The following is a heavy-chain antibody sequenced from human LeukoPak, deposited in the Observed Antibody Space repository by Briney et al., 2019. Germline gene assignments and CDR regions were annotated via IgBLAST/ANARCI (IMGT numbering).Heavy chain of an antibody. CDR1: GGSITSGSFY. Sequence: SETLSLTCTVSGGSITSGSFYWAWIRQSAGKGLQWIGRIYSSGITNYNPSLKSRLTMSIDTSKSQFFLNLSSLTAADTAVYYCARDGSGSYLDYWGQGTLVTVSS. V-gene: IGHV4-61*02. D-gene: IGHD3-10*01. J-gene: IGHJ4*02. CDR3: ARDGSGSYLDY. CDR2: IYSSGIT.